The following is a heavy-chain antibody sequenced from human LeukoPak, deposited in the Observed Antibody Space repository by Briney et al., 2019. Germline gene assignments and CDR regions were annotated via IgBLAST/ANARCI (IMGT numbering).Heavy chain of an antibody. CDR2: IYYSGST. Sequence: SETLSLTCTVSGGSISSSSYYWGWIRQPPGKGLEWIGSIYYSGSTYYNPSLKSRVTISVDTSKNQFSLKLSSVTAADTAVYYCARQSSRGELPPAWIDYWGQGTLVTVSS. J-gene: IGHJ4*02. CDR1: GGSISSSSYY. V-gene: IGHV4-39*01. D-gene: IGHD1-26*01. CDR3: ARQSSRGELPPAWIDY.